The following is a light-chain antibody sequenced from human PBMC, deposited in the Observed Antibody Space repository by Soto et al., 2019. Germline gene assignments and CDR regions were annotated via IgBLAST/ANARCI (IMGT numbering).Light chain of an antibody. CDR2: DAS. J-gene: IGKJ5*01. Sequence: DIQMTQSPSTLSASVGDRVTITCRASQSIGTWLAWYQQKPGKAPKLLIYDASTLESGVPSRFSGSGSGTEFTLIISSLRPDDFATYYCQQYDTYSMYTFGQGTRLEIK. V-gene: IGKV1-5*01. CDR3: QQYDTYSMYT. CDR1: QSIGTW.